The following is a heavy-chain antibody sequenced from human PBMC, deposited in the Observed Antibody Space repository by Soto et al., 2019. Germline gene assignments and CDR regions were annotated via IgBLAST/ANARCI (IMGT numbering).Heavy chain of an antibody. CDR3: ARQLSSGFHFDY. CDR1: GGSISSSSYY. D-gene: IGHD6-19*01. Sequence: QLQLQESGPGLVKPSETLSLTCTVSGGSISSSSYYWGWIRQPPGKGLEWIGSIYYSGSTYYNPSLKSRVTISVDTSKNQFSLKLSSVTAADTAVYYCARQLSSGFHFDYWGQGTLVTVSS. V-gene: IGHV4-39*01. CDR2: IYYSGST. J-gene: IGHJ4*02.